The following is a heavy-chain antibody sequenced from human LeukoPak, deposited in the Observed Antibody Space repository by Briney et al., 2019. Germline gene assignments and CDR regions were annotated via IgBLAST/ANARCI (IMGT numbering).Heavy chain of an antibody. D-gene: IGHD6-19*01. CDR3: AIDAHSSGGFDY. J-gene: IGHJ4*02. CDR1: GYTFTGYY. Sequence: GASVKASCKASGYTFTGYYMHWVRHPPGQGLEWMGWINPNSGGTNYAQKFQGRVTMTRDTSISTAYMELSRLRSDDTAVYYCAIDAHSSGGFDYWGQGTLVTVSS. CDR2: INPNSGGT. V-gene: IGHV1-2*02.